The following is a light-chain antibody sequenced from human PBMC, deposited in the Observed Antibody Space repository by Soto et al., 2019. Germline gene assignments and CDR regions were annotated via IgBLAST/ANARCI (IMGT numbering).Light chain of an antibody. CDR3: TVWDDSLRGRL. CDR2: RNN. J-gene: IGLJ2*01. Sequence: QPVLTQPPSASGTPGQRVTISCSGSSSNIESNYVYWYQQLPGTAPRLLIYRNNQRPSGVPDRFSGSKSGTSASLAISALRSEDEADYYCTVWDDSLRGRLFGGGTKVTAL. V-gene: IGLV1-47*01. CDR1: SSNIESNY.